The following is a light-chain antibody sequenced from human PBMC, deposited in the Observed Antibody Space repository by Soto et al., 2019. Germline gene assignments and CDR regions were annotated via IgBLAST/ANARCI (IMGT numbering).Light chain of an antibody. CDR2: EVS. V-gene: IGLV2-8*01. J-gene: IGLJ1*01. Sequence: QSALTQPPSASGSPGQSVTISCTGTSSDVGAYNYVSWYQQHPGKAPKLMIYEVSKRPSGVPDRFSASKSGNTASLTVSGLQAEDEADYYCVSYAGSKIVFGTGTKLTVL. CDR3: VSYAGSKIV. CDR1: SSDVGAYNY.